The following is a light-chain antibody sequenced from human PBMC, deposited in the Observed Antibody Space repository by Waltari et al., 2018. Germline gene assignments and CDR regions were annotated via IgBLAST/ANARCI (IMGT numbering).Light chain of an antibody. CDR2: RNN. V-gene: IGLV10-54*04. J-gene: IGLJ3*02. CDR1: SNNVGCPV. CDR3: SAWDTGLFAWV. Sequence: QAGLTQQPSLPKGLRQTATLTCTGHSNNVGCPVDAWLQQYQGHPPKVLSHRNNNPPSGISESFSASRSGHTASLTIPGLQPEDEADYYCSAWDTGLFAWVFGEGTKLTVL.